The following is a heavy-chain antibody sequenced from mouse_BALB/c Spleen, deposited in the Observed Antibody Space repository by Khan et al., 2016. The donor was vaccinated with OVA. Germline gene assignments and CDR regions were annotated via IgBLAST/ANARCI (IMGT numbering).Heavy chain of an antibody. CDR1: GYTFTSYT. D-gene: IGHD2-14*01. CDR3: IRDGAYHRNDGWFAY. J-gene: IGHJ3*01. Sequence: QVQLKQSGAELARPGASVKMSCKASGYTFTSYTIHWIKKRPGQGLEWIGYINPSNGYTNYNQKFKDKATLTTDKYSTTAYLQLSSRTSDDSTVYNCIRDGAYHRNDGWFAYWGQGTLVTVSA. CDR2: INPSNGYT. V-gene: IGHV1-4*01.